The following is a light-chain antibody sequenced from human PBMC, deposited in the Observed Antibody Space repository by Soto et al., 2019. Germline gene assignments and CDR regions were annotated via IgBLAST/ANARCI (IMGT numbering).Light chain of an antibody. CDR3: QQRSNWPLT. J-gene: IGKJ4*01. V-gene: IGKV3-11*01. CDR1: QSVSSY. Sequence: EIVLTQSPATLSLSPGERATLSCRARQSVSSYLVWYQQKPGQAPRLLLYDASNRATGIPARFSGSGSGPDFTLTISSREPEDFAVYYCQQRSNWPLTFGGGTKVHIK. CDR2: DAS.